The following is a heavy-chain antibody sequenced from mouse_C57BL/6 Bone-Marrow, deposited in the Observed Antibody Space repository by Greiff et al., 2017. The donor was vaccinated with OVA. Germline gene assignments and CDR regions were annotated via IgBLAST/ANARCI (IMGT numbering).Heavy chain of an antibody. V-gene: IGHV5-12*01. CDR3: ARRDWDGFDY. J-gene: IGHJ2*01. Sequence: DVMLVESGGGLVQPGGSLKLSCAASGFTFSDYYMYWVRQTPEKRLEWVAYISNGGGSTYYPDTVKGRFTISRDNAKNTLYLQMSRLKSEDTAMYYCARRDWDGFDYWGQGTTLTVSS. CDR2: ISNGGGST. D-gene: IGHD4-1*01. CDR1: GFTFSDYY.